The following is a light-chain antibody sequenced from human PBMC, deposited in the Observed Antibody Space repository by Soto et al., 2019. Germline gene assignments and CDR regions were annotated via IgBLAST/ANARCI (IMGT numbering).Light chain of an antibody. Sequence: EIVMTQSPATLSVSPGERATLSCRASQSVSSNLAWYQQKPAQAPTLLLYGASTRATSIPAGFSGSGSGAAFTLTISSLQSEDFAVDYCQQYNNWPRTFGQGTKVEIK. CDR2: GAS. CDR3: QQYNNWPRT. CDR1: QSVSSN. V-gene: IGKV3-15*01. J-gene: IGKJ1*01.